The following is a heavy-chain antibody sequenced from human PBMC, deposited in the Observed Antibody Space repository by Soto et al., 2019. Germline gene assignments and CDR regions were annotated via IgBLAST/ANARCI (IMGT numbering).Heavy chain of an antibody. D-gene: IGHD2-15*01. V-gene: IGHV4-30-2*01. CDR1: GGSISSGGYS. J-gene: IGHJ4*02. CDR2: IYHSGST. CDR3: ARAGSRINFDY. Sequence: PSETLSLTCAVSGGSISSGGYSWSWIRQPPGKGLEWIGYIYHSGSTYYNPSLKSRVTISVDRSKNQFSLKLSSVTAADTAVYYCARAGSRINFDYWGQGTLVTVSS.